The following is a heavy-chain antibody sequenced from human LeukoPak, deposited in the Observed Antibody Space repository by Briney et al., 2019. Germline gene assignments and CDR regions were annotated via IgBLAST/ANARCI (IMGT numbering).Heavy chain of an antibody. V-gene: IGHV3-23*01. CDR3: AKTGYDYIWGSYRPTFFDY. CDR2: ISGSGGST. D-gene: IGHD3-16*02. CDR1: GFTFSSHA. J-gene: IGHJ4*02. Sequence: GGSLRLSCAASGFTFSSHAMSWVRQAPGKGLEWVSAISGSGGSTYYADSVKGRFTISRDNSKNTLYLQMNSLRAEDTAVYYCAKTGYDYIWGSYRPTFFDYWGQGTLVTVSS.